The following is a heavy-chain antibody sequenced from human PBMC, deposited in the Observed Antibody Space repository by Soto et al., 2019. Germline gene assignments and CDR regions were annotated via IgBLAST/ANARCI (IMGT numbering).Heavy chain of an antibody. CDR2: IYYSGST. CDR3: ARDQRLYDYVWGSYRYSWFDP. D-gene: IGHD3-16*02. CDR1: GGSISSYY. J-gene: IGHJ5*02. Sequence: SETLSLTCTVSGGSISSYYWSWIRQPPGKGLEWIGYIYYSGSTNYNPSLKSRVTISVDTSKNHFSLKLSSVTAADTAVYYCARDQRLYDYVWGSYRYSWFDPWGQGTLVTVSS. V-gene: IGHV4-59*01.